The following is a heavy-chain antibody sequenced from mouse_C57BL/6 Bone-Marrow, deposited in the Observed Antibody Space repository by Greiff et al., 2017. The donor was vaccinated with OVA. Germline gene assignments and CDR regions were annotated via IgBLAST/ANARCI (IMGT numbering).Heavy chain of an antibody. D-gene: IGHD2-4*01. CDR3: ARCLGYDYYYAMDY. CDR1: GYSITSGYY. CDR2: ISYDGST. Sequence: VQLQQSGPGLVKPSQSLSLTCSVTGYSITSGYYWNWIRQFPGNKLEWMGYISYDGSTNYNPSLKNRISITRDTSKNQIFLKLDSVTTEDTDTYYCARCLGYDYYYAMDYWGQGTSVTVSS. J-gene: IGHJ4*01. V-gene: IGHV3-6*01.